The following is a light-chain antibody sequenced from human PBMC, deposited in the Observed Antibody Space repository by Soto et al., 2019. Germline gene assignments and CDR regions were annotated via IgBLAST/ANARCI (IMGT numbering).Light chain of an antibody. CDR2: EVR. CDR1: SSDVGGYDY. CDR3: CSKTSTNTLV. Sequence: QSVLTQPASVSGSPGQSITISCTGTSSDVGGYDYVSWYQQHPGKAPKLMIYEVRNRPSGISNRFSGSKSGNTASLTISGLQPEDEGDYYCCSKTSTNTLVFGGGTKVTVL. V-gene: IGLV2-14*01. J-gene: IGLJ3*02.